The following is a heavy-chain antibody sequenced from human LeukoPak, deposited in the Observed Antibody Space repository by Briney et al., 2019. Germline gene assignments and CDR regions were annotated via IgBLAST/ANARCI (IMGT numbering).Heavy chain of an antibody. D-gene: IGHD2-8*01. J-gene: IGHJ6*04. Sequence: PGGSLRLSCAPSGFIFSSYWMSWVRQAPGKGLERVANIKQDGSERYYVDSVKGRFTISRDNAKNSLYLQMNSLRAEDTGVYYCARKAYALDVWGKGTTVTVSS. CDR1: GFIFSSYW. V-gene: IGHV3-7*03. CDR2: IKQDGSER. CDR3: ARKAYALDV.